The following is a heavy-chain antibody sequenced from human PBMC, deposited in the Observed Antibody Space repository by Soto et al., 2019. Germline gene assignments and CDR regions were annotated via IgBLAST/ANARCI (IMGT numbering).Heavy chain of an antibody. V-gene: IGHV1-3*01. CDR3: VRGAARRPPVTRAFDL. CDR2: INAATGNT. Sequence: HVEIVQSGAEVKMPGASVNVSCKSSGYNFTNHAMHWVRQAPGQRLEWLGWINAATGNTQYSQRFQDRLIIIGGTSASTASMELSSLRSEDTAVYYCVRGAARRPPVTRAFDLWGRGTFVTVSS. CDR1: GYNFTNHA. J-gene: IGHJ3*01. D-gene: IGHD4-17*01.